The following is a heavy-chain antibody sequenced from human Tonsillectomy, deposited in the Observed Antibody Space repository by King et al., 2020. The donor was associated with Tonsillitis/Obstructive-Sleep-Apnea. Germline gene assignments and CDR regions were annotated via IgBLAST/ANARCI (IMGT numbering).Heavy chain of an antibody. V-gene: IGHV2-70*01. Sequence: TLKESGPALVKPTQTLTLTCTFSGFSLSTSGMCVSWIRQPPGKALEWLALIDLNDDKYYNTSLKTRLTISKDTSKNQVVLTMTNMDPVDTATYYCARTRIAAAGYYIDYWGQGTLVTVSS. CDR2: IDLNDDK. CDR1: GFSLSTSGMC. D-gene: IGHD6-13*01. J-gene: IGHJ4*02. CDR3: ARTRIAAAGYYIDY.